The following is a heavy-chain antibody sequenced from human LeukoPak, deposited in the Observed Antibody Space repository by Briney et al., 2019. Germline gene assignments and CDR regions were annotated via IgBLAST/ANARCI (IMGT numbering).Heavy chain of an antibody. D-gene: IGHD3/OR15-3a*01. CDR1: GLSSSSSNSY. J-gene: IGHJ4*02. V-gene: IGHV4-39*01. CDR3: ARQTGSGLFTLP. CDR2: IYYSGNT. Sequence: PSETLSLTCTVSGLSSSSSNSYWGWIRQPPGKGLEWIGSIYYSGNTYYNASVKSRVTISIDSSKNQFSLMLSSVTAADTAVYYCARQTGSGLFTLPGGQGTLVTVSS.